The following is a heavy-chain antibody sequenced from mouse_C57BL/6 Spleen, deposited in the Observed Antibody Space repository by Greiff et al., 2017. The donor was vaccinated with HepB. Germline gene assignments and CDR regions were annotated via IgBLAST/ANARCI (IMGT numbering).Heavy chain of an antibody. CDR3: ARQRDYLDY. V-gene: IGHV5-12*01. CDR2: ISNGGGST. Sequence: EVKVVESGGGLVQPGGSLKLSCAASGFTFSDYYMYWVRQTPEKRLEWVAYISNGGGSTYYPDTVKGRFTISRDNAKNTLYLQMSRLKSEDTAMYYCARQRDYLDYWGQGTTLTVSS. J-gene: IGHJ2*01. CDR1: GFTFSDYY.